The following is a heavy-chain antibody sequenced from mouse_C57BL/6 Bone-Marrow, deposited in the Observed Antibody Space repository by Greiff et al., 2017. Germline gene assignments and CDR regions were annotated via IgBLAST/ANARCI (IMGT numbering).Heavy chain of an antibody. CDR2: IHPNSGST. D-gene: IGHD3-3*01. Sequence: QVQLQQPGAELVKPGASVKLSCKASGYTFTSYWMHWVKQRPGQGLEWIGMIHPNSGSTNYNEKFKSKATLTVDKSSSTAYMQRSSLTSEDSAVYYCARRALNYFDYWGQGTTLTVSS. V-gene: IGHV1-64*01. CDR3: ARRALNYFDY. J-gene: IGHJ2*01. CDR1: GYTFTSYW.